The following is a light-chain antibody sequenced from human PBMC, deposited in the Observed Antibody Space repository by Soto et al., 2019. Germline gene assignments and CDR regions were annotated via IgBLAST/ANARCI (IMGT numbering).Light chain of an antibody. CDR3: QQRSNWPRT. CDR1: QSVSSY. Sequence: DIVLTQSPATLYLSPGERATLSCRASQSVSSYLAWYQQKPGQAPRLLIYDASNRATGIPARFSGSGSGTDFTLTISSLEPEDFAVYYCQQRSNWPRTFGQGTKVDI. V-gene: IGKV3-11*01. J-gene: IGKJ1*01. CDR2: DAS.